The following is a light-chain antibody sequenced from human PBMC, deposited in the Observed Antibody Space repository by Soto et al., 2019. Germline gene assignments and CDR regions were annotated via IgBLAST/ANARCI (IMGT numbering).Light chain of an antibody. J-gene: IGKJ1*01. CDR1: QSVSSSY. CDR2: GAS. Sequence: IVLSQSPGALSLSQGERATLSCRASQSVSSSYLAWYQQKPGQAPRLLIYGASSRATGIPDRFSGSGSGTDFTLTISSLEPEDFAVYYCQQRSNWSWTFGQGTKV. V-gene: IGKV3D-20*02. CDR3: QQRSNWSWT.